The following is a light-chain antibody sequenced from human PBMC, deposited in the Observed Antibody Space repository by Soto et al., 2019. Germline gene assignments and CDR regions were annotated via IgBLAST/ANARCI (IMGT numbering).Light chain of an antibody. CDR3: QQYYSTPWT. CDR2: GSS. CDR1: QSDLYSHGSESY. Sequence: IEVTQTPESLAVTLVESATINCKSRQSDLYSHGSESYLACYQQKARQPPRLLIYGSSTRESGVPDRFSGSGSGTDFTLTISSLQAEDVAVYYCQQYYSTPWTFGQGSKV. V-gene: IGKV4-1*01. J-gene: IGKJ1*01.